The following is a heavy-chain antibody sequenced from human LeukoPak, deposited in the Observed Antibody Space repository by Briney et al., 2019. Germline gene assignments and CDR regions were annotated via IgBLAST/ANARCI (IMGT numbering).Heavy chain of an antibody. CDR3: ARDSYSYGYLYYFDY. D-gene: IGHD5-18*01. V-gene: IGHV1-18*01. Sequence: ASVKVSCKASGYTFTSYGISWVRQAPGQGLEWMGWISAYNGNTNYAQKLQGRVTMTTDTSTSTAYTELRSLRSDDTAVYYCARDSYSYGYLYYFDYWGQGTLVTVSS. CDR1: GYTFTSYG. CDR2: ISAYNGNT. J-gene: IGHJ4*02.